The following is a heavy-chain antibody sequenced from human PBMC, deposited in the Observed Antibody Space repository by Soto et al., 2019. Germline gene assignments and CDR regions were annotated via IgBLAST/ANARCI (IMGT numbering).Heavy chain of an antibody. CDR2: IYYSGST. Sequence: SETLSLTCAVSGGSISSGGYYWSWIRQHPGKGLEWIGYIYYSGSTYYNPSLKSRVTISVDTSKNQLSLKLTSVTAADTAVYYCARDDRGHISYWGQGTLVTVSS. J-gene: IGHJ4*02. CDR3: ARDDRGHISY. V-gene: IGHV4-31*11. D-gene: IGHD3-10*01. CDR1: GGSISSGGYY.